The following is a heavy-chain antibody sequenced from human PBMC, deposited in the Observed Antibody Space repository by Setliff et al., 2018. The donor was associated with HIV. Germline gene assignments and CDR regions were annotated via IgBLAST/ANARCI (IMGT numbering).Heavy chain of an antibody. V-gene: IGHV1-8*02. D-gene: IGHD5-12*01. CDR2: MNPNIGKT. CDR1: GYTFISYD. Sequence: ASVKVSCKASGYTFISYDINWVRQATGQGLEWMGWMNPNIGKTAYAQKFQGRVTMTRNTSISTAYMELSSLRSEDTAVYYCARDEFQRATIRGAFDYWGQGTLVTVSS. J-gene: IGHJ4*02. CDR3: ARDEFQRATIRGAFDY.